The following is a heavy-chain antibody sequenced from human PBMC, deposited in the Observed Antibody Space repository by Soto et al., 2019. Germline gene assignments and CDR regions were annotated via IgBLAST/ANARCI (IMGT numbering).Heavy chain of an antibody. V-gene: IGHV3-30-3*01. CDR3: ARTAGGRVRGALDL. Sequence: QVHLEESGGGVVQPGTSLRLSCVASGFTFSSYGMHWVRQAPGKGLEWVAVIPNTENKKYYADSVKGRFTISRDNSQNTMFLQMDSLMSEDTAMYYCARTAGGRVRGALDLWGPGTMVTV. CDR2: IPNTENKK. D-gene: IGHD6-13*01. J-gene: IGHJ3*01. CDR1: GFTFSSYG.